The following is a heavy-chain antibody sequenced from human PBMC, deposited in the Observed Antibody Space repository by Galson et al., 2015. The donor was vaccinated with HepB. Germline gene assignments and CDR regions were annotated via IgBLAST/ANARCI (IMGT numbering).Heavy chain of an antibody. CDR1: GYTFTSYG. V-gene: IGHV1-18*01. Sequence: SVKVSCKASGYTFTSYGISWVRQAPGQGLEWMGWISAYNGNTNYAQKLQGRVTMTTDTSTSTAYMELRSLRSDDTAVYYCARVEEVLWFGELFPYYYYGMDIWGQGTTVTVSS. D-gene: IGHD3-10*01. J-gene: IGHJ6*02. CDR2: ISAYNGNT. CDR3: ARVEEVLWFGELFPYYYYGMDI.